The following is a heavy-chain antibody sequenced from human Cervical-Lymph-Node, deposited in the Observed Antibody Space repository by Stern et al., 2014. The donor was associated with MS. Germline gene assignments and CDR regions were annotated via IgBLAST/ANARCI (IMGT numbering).Heavy chain of an antibody. CDR1: GFTFSSYG. CDR3: ARDRHDLGYCSGGSCYLPDY. D-gene: IGHD2-15*01. Sequence: VQLVESGGGVVPPGRSLRLSCAASGFTFSSYGMHWVRQAPGKGLEWVAVIWYVGSNKYYADSVKGRFTISRDNSKNTLYLQMNSLRAEDTAVYYCARDRHDLGYCSGGSCYLPDYWGQGTLVTVSS. J-gene: IGHJ4*02. CDR2: IWYVGSNK. V-gene: IGHV3-33*01.